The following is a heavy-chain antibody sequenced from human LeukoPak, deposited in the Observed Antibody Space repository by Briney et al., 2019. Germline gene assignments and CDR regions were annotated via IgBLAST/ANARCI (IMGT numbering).Heavy chain of an antibody. CDR2: IYHSGST. V-gene: IGHV4-30-2*01. J-gene: IGHJ5*02. Sequence: SETLSLTCAVSGGSISSGGYSWSWIRQPPGKGLEWIGDIYHSGSTYYNPSLKSRVTISVDRSKNQFSLKLSSVTAADTAVYYCARASGYCSSTSCENWFDPWGQGTLVTVSS. D-gene: IGHD2-2*01. CDR1: GGSISSGGYS. CDR3: ARASGYCSSTSCENWFDP.